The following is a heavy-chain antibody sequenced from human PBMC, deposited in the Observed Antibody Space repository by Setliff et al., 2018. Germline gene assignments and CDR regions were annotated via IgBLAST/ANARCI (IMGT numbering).Heavy chain of an antibody. D-gene: IGHD2-21*01. CDR2: IIPIFGTA. V-gene: IGHV1-69*06. CDR1: GGTFSSYA. Sequence: AASVKVSCKASGGTFSSYAISWVRQAPGQGLEWMGRIIPIFGTANYAQKFQGRVTITADKSTSTAYMELSSLRSEDTAVYYCARGGVVIARGWFDPWGQGTLVTVSS. CDR3: ARGGVVIARGWFDP. J-gene: IGHJ5*02.